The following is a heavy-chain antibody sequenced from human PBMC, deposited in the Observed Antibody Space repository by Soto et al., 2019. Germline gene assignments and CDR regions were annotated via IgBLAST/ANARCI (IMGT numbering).Heavy chain of an antibody. V-gene: IGHV4-34*01. Sequence: SETPSLTCAVYGESFSGYYWSWIRQPPGKGLEWIGEINHSGSTNYNPSLKSRVTISVDTSNNQFSLKLSSVTAADTAVHYCARVLRDSSGYHIPYYYYGIDVWGQGTTVTVSS. J-gene: IGHJ6*02. CDR1: GESFSGYY. CDR2: INHSGST. CDR3: ARVLRDSSGYHIPYYYYGIDV. D-gene: IGHD3-22*01.